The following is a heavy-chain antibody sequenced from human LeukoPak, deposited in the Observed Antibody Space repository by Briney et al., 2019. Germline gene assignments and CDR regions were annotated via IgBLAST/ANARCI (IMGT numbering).Heavy chain of an antibody. V-gene: IGHV3-21*01. CDR3: AKSDYYDTSGPVGY. CDR2: ISSSSSFI. Sequence: GGSLRLSCAASGFTFSSYSVNWVRQAPGQGLEWVSSISSSSSFIYYADSVKGRFTISRDNAKNSLYLQMNSLRAEDTAVYYCAKSDYYDTSGPVGYWGQGTLVTVSS. CDR1: GFTFSSYS. J-gene: IGHJ4*02. D-gene: IGHD3-22*01.